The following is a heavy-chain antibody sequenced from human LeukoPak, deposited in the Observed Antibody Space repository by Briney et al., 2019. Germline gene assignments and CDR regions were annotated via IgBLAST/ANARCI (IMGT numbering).Heavy chain of an antibody. J-gene: IGHJ4*02. CDR2: IYYSGST. CDR3: ARPWVSVAGTSHDDY. Sequence: SETLSLTCTVSGGCISSSSYYWGWIRQPPGKGLEWIGSIYYSGSTYYNPSLKSRVTISVDTSKNQFSLKLSSVTAADTAVYYCARPWVSVAGTSHDDYWGQGTLVTVSS. CDR1: GGCISSSSYY. V-gene: IGHV4-39*01. D-gene: IGHD6-19*01.